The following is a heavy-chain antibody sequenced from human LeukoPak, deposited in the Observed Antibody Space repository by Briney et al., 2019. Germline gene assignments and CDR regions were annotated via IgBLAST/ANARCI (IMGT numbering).Heavy chain of an antibody. D-gene: IGHD3-10*01. J-gene: IGHJ5*02. Sequence: GGSLRLSCAASGFTVSSNYMSWVRQAPGKGLEWVSVIYSGGSTYYADSVKGRFTISRDNSKNTLYLQMNSLRAEDTAVYYCARVHVPYCYGSGSYSDWFDPWGQGTLVTVSS. CDR2: IYSGGST. CDR3: ARVHVPYCYGSGSYSDWFDP. CDR1: GFTVSSNY. V-gene: IGHV3-66*01.